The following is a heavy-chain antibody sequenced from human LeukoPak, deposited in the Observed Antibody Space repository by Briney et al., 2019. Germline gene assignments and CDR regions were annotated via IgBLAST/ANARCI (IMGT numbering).Heavy chain of an antibody. CDR2: ISFDGSNK. J-gene: IGHJ6*02. V-gene: IGHV3-30-3*01. D-gene: IGHD2-21*02. CDR3: ARDRYIVVVTATHYYYYGMDV. CDR1: GFTFSSYA. Sequence: PGRSLRLSCAASGFTFSSYAMRWVRQAPGKGLEWVAVISFDGSNKYYADSVKGRFTLSRDNSKNTLYLQMNSLRAEDTAVYYCARDRYIVVVTATHYYYYGMDVWGQGTTVTVSS.